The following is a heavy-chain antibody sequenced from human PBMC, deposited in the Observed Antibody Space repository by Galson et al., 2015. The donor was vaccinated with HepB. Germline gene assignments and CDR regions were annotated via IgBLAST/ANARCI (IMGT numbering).Heavy chain of an antibody. CDR2: FDPEDGET. CDR3: ATGIPYYGSGSPTRQFDY. Sequence: SVKVSCKVSGHTLTELSMHWVRQAPGKGLEWMGGFDPEDGETIYAQKFQGRVTMTEDTSTDTAYMELSSLRSEDTAVYYCATGIPYYGSGSPTRQFDYWGQGTLVTVSS. D-gene: IGHD3-10*01. CDR1: GHTLTELS. J-gene: IGHJ4*02. V-gene: IGHV1-24*01.